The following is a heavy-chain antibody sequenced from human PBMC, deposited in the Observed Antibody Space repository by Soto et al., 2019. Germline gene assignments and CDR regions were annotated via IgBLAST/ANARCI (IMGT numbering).Heavy chain of an antibody. V-gene: IGHV3-23*01. CDR1: GFTFSSHA. CDR3: AKASAYDFWSGSPFDY. J-gene: IGHJ4*02. Sequence: PGGSLRLSCAASGFTFSSHAMSWVRQAPGKGLEWVSAISGSGGSTYYADSVKGRFTISRDNSKNTLYLQMNSLRAEDTAVYYCAKASAYDFWSGSPFDYWGQGTLVTV. CDR2: ISGSGGST. D-gene: IGHD3-3*01.